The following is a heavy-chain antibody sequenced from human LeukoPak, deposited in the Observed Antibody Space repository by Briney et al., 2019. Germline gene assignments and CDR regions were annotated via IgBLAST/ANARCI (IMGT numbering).Heavy chain of an antibody. CDR1: GFTLSTYS. V-gene: IGHV3-21*01. D-gene: IGHD1/OR15-1a*01. Sequence: PGGSLRLSCAASGFTLSTYSMNWVRQAPGKGLEWVSSITSTSSCIYYADSVKGRFAISRDNAKNSLYLQMNSLRAEDTAVYFCARSQVLGTFDHWGQGTLLTVSS. J-gene: IGHJ4*02. CDR2: ITSTSSCI. CDR3: ARSQVLGTFDH.